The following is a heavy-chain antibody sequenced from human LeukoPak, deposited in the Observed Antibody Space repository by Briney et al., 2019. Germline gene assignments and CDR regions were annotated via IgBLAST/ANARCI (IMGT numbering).Heavy chain of an antibody. Sequence: SVKVSCKASGYTFTSYGISWVRQAPGQGLEWVGGIIPIFGPTNYAHKFQGRVTITADESTSTAYMELSSLRSEDTAVYYCATTPYGDYGGDYYYYYMDVWGKGTTVTISS. CDR2: IIPIFGPT. CDR3: ATTPYGDYGGDYYYYYMDV. D-gene: IGHD4-17*01. J-gene: IGHJ6*03. CDR1: GYTFTSYG. V-gene: IGHV1-69*13.